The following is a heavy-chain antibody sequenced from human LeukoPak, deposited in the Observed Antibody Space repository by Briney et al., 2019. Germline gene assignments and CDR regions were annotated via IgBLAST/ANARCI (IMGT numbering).Heavy chain of an antibody. CDR3: ARPLGYCTNGVCYSSDY. V-gene: IGHV1-2*02. D-gene: IGHD2-8*01. CDR1: GYTFTGCY. J-gene: IGHJ4*02. CDR2: INPNSGGT. Sequence: GASVKVSCKASGYTFTGCYMHWVRQAPGQGLEWMGWINPNSGGTNYAQKFQGRVTMTRDTSISTAYMELSRLRSDDTAVYYCARPLGYCTNGVCYSSDYWGQGTLVTVSS.